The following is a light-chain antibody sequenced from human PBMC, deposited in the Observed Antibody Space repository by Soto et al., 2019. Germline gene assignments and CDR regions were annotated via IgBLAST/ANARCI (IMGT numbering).Light chain of an antibody. CDR2: GVS. CDR3: SLYTSSRTYVV. CDR1: SSDVGGYNY. J-gene: IGLJ2*01. Sequence: QSALTQPASVSGSPGQSLTISCTGTSSDVGGYNYVSWYQQHPGKAPKFMIYGVSNRPSGVSNRFTGSKSGNTDYLTISGLEDDDEDDYYYSLYTSSRTYVVFGGGTKLTIL. V-gene: IGLV2-14*01.